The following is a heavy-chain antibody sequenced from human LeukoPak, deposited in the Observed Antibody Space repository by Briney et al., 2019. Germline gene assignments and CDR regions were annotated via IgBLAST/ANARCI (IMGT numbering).Heavy chain of an antibody. CDR2: IKEDGSER. Sequence: PGGSLRLSCEGSAFIFSGHWMNWVRQTPGKGLEWVASIKEDGSERQYVDSVKGRFSISRDNTKGSLFLQLNSLRAEDTAVYYCARGIGGPIVVVTASMGYFDYWGQGTLVTVSS. CDR1: AFIFSGHW. V-gene: IGHV3-7*03. CDR3: ARGIGGPIVVVTASMGYFDY. D-gene: IGHD2-21*02. J-gene: IGHJ4*02.